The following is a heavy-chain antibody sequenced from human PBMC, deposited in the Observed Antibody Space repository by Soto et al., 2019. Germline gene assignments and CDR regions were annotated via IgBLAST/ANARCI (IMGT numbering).Heavy chain of an antibody. CDR2: IYHSGTT. CDR3: ARDRGIAAAGS. Sequence: PSETLSLTCTVSGGSISSYYWSWIRQPPGKGLEWIGVIYHSGTTNYNPSLKSRVTISVDKSKNQFSLKLTSVTAADTAVYYCARDRGIAAAGSWGQGILVTVSS. J-gene: IGHJ5*02. D-gene: IGHD6-13*01. V-gene: IGHV4-59*12. CDR1: GGSISSYY.